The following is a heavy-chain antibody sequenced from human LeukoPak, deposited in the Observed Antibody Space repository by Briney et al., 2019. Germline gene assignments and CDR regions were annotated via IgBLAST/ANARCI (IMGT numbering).Heavy chain of an antibody. D-gene: IGHD3-22*01. J-gene: IGHJ5*02. CDR1: GGSFSGYY. Sequence: PSETLSLTCAVYGGSFSGYYWSWIRQPPGKGLEWIGEINHSGSTNYNPSLKSRVTISVDTSKNQFSLKLSSVTAADTAVYYCARVLDSSDYYYGFDPWGQGTLVTVSS. CDR2: INHSGST. V-gene: IGHV4-34*01. CDR3: ARVLDSSDYYYGFDP.